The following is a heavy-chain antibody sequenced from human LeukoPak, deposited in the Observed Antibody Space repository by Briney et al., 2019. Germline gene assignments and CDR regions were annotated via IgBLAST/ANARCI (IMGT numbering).Heavy chain of an antibody. CDR2: ISGSGGST. J-gene: IGHJ4*02. Sequence: QSGGSLRLSCAASGFTFSTYAMSWVRQAPGKGLEWVSAISGSGGSTYYADSVKGRFTISRDNSKNTLYLQMNSLRAEDTAIYYCAKRGSGYHDDYWGQGALATVSS. V-gene: IGHV3-23*01. CDR1: GFTFSTYA. D-gene: IGHD3-3*01. CDR3: AKRGSGYHDDY.